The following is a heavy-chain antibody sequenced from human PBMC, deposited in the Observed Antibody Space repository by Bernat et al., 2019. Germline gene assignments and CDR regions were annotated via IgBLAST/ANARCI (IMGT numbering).Heavy chain of an antibody. CDR3: TGGSVYYCDY. Sequence: EVQLVESGGGLVQPGGSLKLSCAASGFTFSGSAMHWVRQASGKGLEWVGRIRSKANSYATAYAASVKGRFTISRDDSKNTAYLQMNSLKTEDTAVYYWTGGSVYYCDYWGKGTLVTVSS. J-gene: IGHJ4*02. D-gene: IGHD3-16*01. V-gene: IGHV3-73*01. CDR2: IRSKANSYAT. CDR1: GFTFSGSA.